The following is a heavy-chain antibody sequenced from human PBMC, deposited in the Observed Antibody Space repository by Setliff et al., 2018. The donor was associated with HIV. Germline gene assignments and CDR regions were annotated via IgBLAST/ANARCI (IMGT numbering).Heavy chain of an antibody. Sequence: SETLSLTCAVYGGSFSGYFWSWIRQSPRKRLEWIGELNDSGSTNYNPSLKSRVTISVDTSKNQFSLRLSSVTAADTAVYYCARGTKLVWGRWFDPWGQGTLVTVSS. V-gene: IGHV4-34*01. CDR3: ARGTKLVWGRWFDP. CDR1: GGSFSGYF. J-gene: IGHJ5*02. D-gene: IGHD6-6*01. CDR2: LNDSGST.